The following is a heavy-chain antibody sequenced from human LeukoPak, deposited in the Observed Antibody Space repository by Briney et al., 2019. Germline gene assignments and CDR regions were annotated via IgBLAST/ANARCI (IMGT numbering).Heavy chain of an antibody. J-gene: IGHJ4*02. V-gene: IGHV3-21*01. Sequence: GGSLRHSCTASGFTFSNYDMTWVRQAPGKGLAWVSSISATTIYTFSADSVRGRFTISRDNVENSLYLQMNNLRGEDAGVYFCARIGLGGYAYNSFDFWGQGTLVTVSS. CDR2: ISATTIYT. CDR1: GFTFSNYD. CDR3: ARIGLGGYAYNSFDF. D-gene: IGHD5-24*01.